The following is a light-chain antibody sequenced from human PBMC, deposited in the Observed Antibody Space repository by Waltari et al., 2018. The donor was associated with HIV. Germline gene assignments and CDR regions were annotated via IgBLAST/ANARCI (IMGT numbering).Light chain of an antibody. V-gene: IGLV2-11*01. CDR3: CSHAGNFIFA. CDR1: SSYVDTF. CDR2: DVN. Sequence: QSALTQPNSVSGSPGQSLTISCTGTSSYVDTFVSWYQQHPGKAPKVIIYDVNKRPSGVPDRFSGSKSGNTAFLTISGLQAEDEADYHCCSHAGNFIFAFGSGTKVTVL. J-gene: IGLJ1*01.